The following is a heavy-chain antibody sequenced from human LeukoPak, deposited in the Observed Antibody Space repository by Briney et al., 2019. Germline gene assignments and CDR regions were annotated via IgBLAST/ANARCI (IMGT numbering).Heavy chain of an antibody. J-gene: IGHJ3*02. CDR3: AGWSEVVPARPEAFDI. V-gene: IGHV3-23*01. Sequence: GGSLRLSCAASGFTFSSYAMSWVRQAPGKGLEWVSAISGSGGSTYYADSVKGRFTISRDNSKNTLYLQMNSLRAEDTAVYYCAGWSEVVPARPEAFDIWGQGTMVTVSS. CDR2: ISGSGGST. D-gene: IGHD2-2*01. CDR1: GFTFSSYA.